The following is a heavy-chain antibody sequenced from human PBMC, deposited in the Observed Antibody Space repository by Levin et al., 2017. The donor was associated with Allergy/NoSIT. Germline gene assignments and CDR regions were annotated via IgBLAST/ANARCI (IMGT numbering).Heavy chain of an antibody. CDR2: TRNKANSYTT. D-gene: IGHD1-26*01. Sequence: GGSLRLSCAASGFTFSDHYMDWVRQAPGKGLEWVGRTRNKANSYTTEYAASVKGRFTISRDDSKNSLYLQMNSLKTEDTAVYYCARAASYSSSWYYYGMDVWGQGTTVTVSS. J-gene: IGHJ6*02. V-gene: IGHV3-72*01. CDR1: GFTFSDHY. CDR3: ARAASYSSSWYYYGMDV.